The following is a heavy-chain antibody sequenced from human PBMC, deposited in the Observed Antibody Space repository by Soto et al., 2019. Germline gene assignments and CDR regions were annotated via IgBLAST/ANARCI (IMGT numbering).Heavy chain of an antibody. CDR3: ARDRQSSGWLDAFDI. CDR1: GFTVSSNY. D-gene: IGHD6-19*01. J-gene: IGHJ3*02. Sequence: EVQLVESGGGLVQPGGSLSLSCAAFGFTVSSNYMSWVRQAPGKGLEWVSVIFTGGSTYYADSVKGRFTISRHSSMNTVYLQMDSLRAEDTAVYYCARDRQSSGWLDAFDIWGQGTMVTVSS. CDR2: IFTGGST. V-gene: IGHV3-53*04.